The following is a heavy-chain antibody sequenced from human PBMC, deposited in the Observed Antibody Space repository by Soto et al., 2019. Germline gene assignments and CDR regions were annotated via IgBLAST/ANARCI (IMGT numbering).Heavy chain of an antibody. J-gene: IGHJ4*02. CDR1: GGTFSSYA. D-gene: IGHD2-2*01. CDR3: ATNCISTSCYLY. V-gene: IGHV1-69*12. Sequence: QVQLVQSGAEVKKPGSSVKVSCQASGGTFSSYAISCVRQAPGQGLEWMGGIIPIFGTANYAQKFQGRVTITADESTSTDYMELSSLRSEDTAVYYCATNCISTSCYLYWGQGTLVTVSS. CDR2: IIPIFGTA.